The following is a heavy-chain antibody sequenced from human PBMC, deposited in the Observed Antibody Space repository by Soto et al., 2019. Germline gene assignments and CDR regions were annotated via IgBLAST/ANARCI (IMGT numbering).Heavy chain of an antibody. Sequence: SETLSLTCTVSGGSISSGGYSWSWIRQPPGKGLEWIGYIYHGGSTYYSPSLKSRVTISFDRSKTQFSLNLTSVSAADTAVYYCGRSGKTVFDAWGQGTLVTVSS. V-gene: IGHV4-30-2*01. J-gene: IGHJ5*02. D-gene: IGHD4-17*01. CDR2: IYHGGST. CDR1: GGSISSGGYS. CDR3: GRSGKTVFDA.